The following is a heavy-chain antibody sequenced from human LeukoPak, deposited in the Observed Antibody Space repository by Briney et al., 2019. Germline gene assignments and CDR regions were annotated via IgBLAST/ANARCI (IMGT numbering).Heavy chain of an antibody. Sequence: GASVKVSCKASGYTFTSYYMHWVRQAPGQGLEWMGIINPSGGSTSYAQKFQGRVTTTRDTSTSTVYMELSSLRSEDTAVYYCARTSHRSGPWAYYYYMDVWGKGTTVTTSS. D-gene: IGHD3-10*01. CDR3: ARTSHRSGPWAYYYYMDV. CDR2: INPSGGST. CDR1: GYTFTSYY. J-gene: IGHJ6*03. V-gene: IGHV1-46*01.